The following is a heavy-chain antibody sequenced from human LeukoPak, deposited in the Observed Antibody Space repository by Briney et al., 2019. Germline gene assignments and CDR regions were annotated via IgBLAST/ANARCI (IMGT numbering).Heavy chain of an antibody. J-gene: IGHJ6*03. CDR3: ARGRKYSSSSTYYYYYYMDV. CDR2: IYYSGST. Sequence: SETLSLTCIVSGDSMSSISYYWAWIRQPPGKGLEWIGSIYYSGSTYYNPSLESRVTISVDTSNNQFSLKLSSVTAADTAVYYCARGRKYSSSSTYYYYYYMDVWGKGTTVTVSS. V-gene: IGHV4-39*07. D-gene: IGHD6-6*01. CDR1: GDSMSSISYY.